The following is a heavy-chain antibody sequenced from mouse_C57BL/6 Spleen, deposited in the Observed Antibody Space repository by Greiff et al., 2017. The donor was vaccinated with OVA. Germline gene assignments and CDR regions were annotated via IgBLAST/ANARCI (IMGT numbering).Heavy chain of an antibody. Sequence: QVQLQQSGTELVKPGASVKLSCKASGYTFTSYWMHWVKQRPGQGLEWIGNINPSNGGTNYNEKFKSKATLTVDKSSSTAYMQLSSLTSEDSAVYYCARCRNYYGSSYGCFDYWGQGTTLTVSS. D-gene: IGHD1-1*01. V-gene: IGHV1-53*01. CDR2: INPSNGGT. CDR3: ARCRNYYGSSYGCFDY. J-gene: IGHJ2*01. CDR1: GYTFTSYW.